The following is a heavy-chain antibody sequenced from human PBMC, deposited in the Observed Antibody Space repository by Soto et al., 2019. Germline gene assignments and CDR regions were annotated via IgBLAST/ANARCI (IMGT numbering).Heavy chain of an antibody. V-gene: IGHV4-34*01. Sequence: QVQLQQWGAGLLRPSETLSLTCAVYGGSFSGYYWSWIRQPPGKGLEWIGEINHSGSTNYNPSLKSRVTISVDTSMIQFALQLSSVTAADTAVYYCARLDSRTFDYWGQGTLVTVSS. J-gene: IGHJ4*02. CDR2: INHSGST. CDR3: ARLDSRTFDY. CDR1: GGSFSGYY. D-gene: IGHD3-22*01.